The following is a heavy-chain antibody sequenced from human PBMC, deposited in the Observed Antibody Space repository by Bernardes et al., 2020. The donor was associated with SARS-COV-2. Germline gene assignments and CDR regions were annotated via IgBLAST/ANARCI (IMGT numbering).Heavy chain of an antibody. CDR3: AREWEDYTSSLFDY. Sequence: GGSLRLSRAASGFTFSNYAMHWVRRAPGKGLEWLAIISYDGTTKYNADAVKGRFTISRDNSKNTLFLQMNSLTTEDTAFYYCAREWEDYTSSLFDYWGQGTLVTVSS. CDR1: GFTFSNYA. CDR2: ISYDGTTK. D-gene: IGHD2-2*02. V-gene: IGHV3-30-3*01. J-gene: IGHJ4*02.